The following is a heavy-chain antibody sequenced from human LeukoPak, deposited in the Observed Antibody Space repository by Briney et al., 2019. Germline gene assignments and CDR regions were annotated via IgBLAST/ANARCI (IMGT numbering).Heavy chain of an antibody. V-gene: IGHV4-39*07. J-gene: IGHJ5*02. CDR2: IYYSGST. Sequence: SETLSLTCTVSGGSISSSSYYWGWIRQPPGKGLEWIGSIYYSGSTYYNPSLKSRVTISVDTSKNQFSLKLSSVTAADTAVYYCARGSSWLDPWGQGTLVTVSS. CDR1: GGSISSSSYY. CDR3: ARGSSWLDP.